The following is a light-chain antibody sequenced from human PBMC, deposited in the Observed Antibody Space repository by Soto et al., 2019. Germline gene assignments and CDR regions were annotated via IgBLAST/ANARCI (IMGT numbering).Light chain of an antibody. CDR3: SSYTSSSSVI. Sequence: QSALTQPASVSGSPRQSITISCTGTSSDVGGHNYVSWYQHYPGKAPKLMIYEVSNRPSGVSNRFSGSKSGNTASLTISGLQAEDEADYYCSSYTSSSSVIFGGGTKVTVL. CDR2: EVS. J-gene: IGLJ2*01. CDR1: SSDVGGHNY. V-gene: IGLV2-14*01.